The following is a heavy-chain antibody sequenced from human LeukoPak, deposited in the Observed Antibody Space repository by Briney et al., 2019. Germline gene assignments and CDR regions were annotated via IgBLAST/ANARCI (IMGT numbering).Heavy chain of an antibody. Sequence: GGSLRLSCAASGFTFSSFVMSWVRQAPGKGLEWVSVVCGSGTSTYYADSVKGRFTISRDNSKNTLHLQMNSLRVEDTAVYYCAKLEMATIFWGQGTLVTVSS. CDR3: AKLEMATIF. V-gene: IGHV3-23*01. J-gene: IGHJ4*02. CDR1: GFTFSSFV. CDR2: VCGSGTST. D-gene: IGHD5-24*01.